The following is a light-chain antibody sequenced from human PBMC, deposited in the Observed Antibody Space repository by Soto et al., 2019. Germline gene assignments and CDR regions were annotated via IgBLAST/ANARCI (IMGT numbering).Light chain of an antibody. J-gene: IGKJ5*01. CDR3: QQSEMTPIT. CDR2: AXS. V-gene: IGKV1-39*01. CDR1: RSISVY. Sequence: DIHMTQSPSSLSASLGDRVTVPXRARRSISVYFNWYQKKPGXAPKXXXYAXSRLHSGCPSRLSGSGAGSVFTRPISSLQPEYCENYYWQQSEMTPITFGQGTRLEIK.